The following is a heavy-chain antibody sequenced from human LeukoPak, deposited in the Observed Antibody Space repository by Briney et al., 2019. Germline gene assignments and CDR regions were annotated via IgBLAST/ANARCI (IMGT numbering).Heavy chain of an antibody. CDR2: IYYSGST. Sequence: SETLSLTCTVSGGSISSYYWSWIRQPPGKGLEWIGYIYYSGSTNYNPSLKSRVTISVDTSKNQFSLKLSSVTAADTAVYYCARGDDIVVVPASCWFDPWGQGTLVTVSS. CDR3: ARGDDIVVVPASCWFDP. D-gene: IGHD2-2*01. CDR1: GGSISSYY. J-gene: IGHJ5*02. V-gene: IGHV4-59*12.